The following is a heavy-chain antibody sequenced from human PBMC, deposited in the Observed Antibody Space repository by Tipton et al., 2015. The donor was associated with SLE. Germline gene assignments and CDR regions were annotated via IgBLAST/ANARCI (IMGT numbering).Heavy chain of an antibody. Sequence: SLRLSCAASGFTFSSYVMHWVRQAPGKGLEWVAVISSDGINKYYADSVKGRFTISRDNSKNTLYLQMNSLRAEDTAVYFCAKGRSSEADYWGQGTLVTVSS. CDR3: AKGRSSEADY. D-gene: IGHD6-19*01. CDR1: GFTFSSYV. V-gene: IGHV3-30-3*01. CDR2: ISSDGINK. J-gene: IGHJ4*02.